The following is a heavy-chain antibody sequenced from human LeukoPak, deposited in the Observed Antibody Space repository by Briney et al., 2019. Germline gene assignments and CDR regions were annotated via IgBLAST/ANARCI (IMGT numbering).Heavy chain of an antibody. Sequence: SETLSLTCAVYGGSFSGYYWTWIRQPPGKGLEWIGEINHSGSTNYNPSLKSRVTISVDTSKNQFSLSLSSVTAADTAVYYCATAYGPSRWYHWFDPWGQGTLVTVSS. D-gene: IGHD6-13*01. CDR3: ATAYGPSRWYHWFDP. CDR1: GGSFSGYY. V-gene: IGHV4-34*01. J-gene: IGHJ5*02. CDR2: INHSGST.